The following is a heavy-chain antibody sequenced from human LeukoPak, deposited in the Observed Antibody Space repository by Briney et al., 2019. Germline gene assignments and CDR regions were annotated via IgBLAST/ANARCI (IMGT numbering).Heavy chain of an antibody. V-gene: IGHV3-73*01. J-gene: IGHJ3*02. Sequence: GGSLRLSCAASGFIFSSYTMNWVRQASGKGLEWVGRIRSKPNSYATAYAASVKGRFTVSRDDSKNTAYLQMNSLKTEDTALYYCTRLDVDTAVVKAFDIWGQGTMVTVSS. CDR3: TRLDVDTAVVKAFDI. D-gene: IGHD5-18*01. CDR2: IRSKPNSYAT. CDR1: GFIFSSYT.